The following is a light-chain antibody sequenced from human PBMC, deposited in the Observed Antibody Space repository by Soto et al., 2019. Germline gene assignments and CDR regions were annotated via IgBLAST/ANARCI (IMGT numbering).Light chain of an antibody. CDR1: QSVSNNY. J-gene: IGKJ1*01. CDR2: GAS. V-gene: IGKV3-20*01. Sequence: IGLAPSPGTLSLSPGERATLSCRASQSVSNNYLAWYQQKPGQAPRLLIYGASNRATGIPDRFSGSGSGTDFTLTISRLEPEDFAVYYCQQYGSSGTFGQGTKVDIK. CDR3: QQYGSSGT.